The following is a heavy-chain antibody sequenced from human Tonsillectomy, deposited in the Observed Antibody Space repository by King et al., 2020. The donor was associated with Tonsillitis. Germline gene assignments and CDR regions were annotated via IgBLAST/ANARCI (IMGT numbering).Heavy chain of an antibody. CDR1: GGSISTSSYY. Sequence: QLQESGPGLVKPSETLSLTCTVSGGSISTSSYYWGWIRQPPGNWLEWIGSIYNTGSSYSNPSLKTRATISVDTSKNEFALKLSAVTAADTAVYYCARDPKNFSDSRFEYFQHWGQGTLVTVSS. J-gene: IGHJ1*01. D-gene: IGHD3-22*01. CDR2: IYNTGSS. CDR3: ARDPKNFSDSRFEYFQH. V-gene: IGHV4-39*01.